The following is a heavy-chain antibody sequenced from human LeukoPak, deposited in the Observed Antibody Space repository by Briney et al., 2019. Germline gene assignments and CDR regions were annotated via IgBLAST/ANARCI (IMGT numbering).Heavy chain of an antibody. V-gene: IGHV3-9*01. D-gene: IGHD3-9*01. J-gene: IGHJ5*02. CDR2: ISWNSGSI. CDR3: AKVVRYFGGFDP. CDR1: GFTFDDYA. Sequence: GWSVRLSCAATGFTFDDYAIHWVRQAPGKGLEGVSGISWNSGSIGYADSVKGRFTISRDNAKNSLYLQMNSLRAEDTALYYCAKVVRYFGGFDPWGQGTLVTVSS.